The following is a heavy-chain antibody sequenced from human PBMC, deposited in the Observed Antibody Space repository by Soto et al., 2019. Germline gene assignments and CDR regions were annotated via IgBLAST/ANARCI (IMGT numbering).Heavy chain of an antibody. CDR2: IVPIFGTA. Sequence: GASVKVSCKSSGGTFSSYAISWVRQAPGQGLEWMGGIVPIFGTANYAQKFQGRLTITADESTSTAYMELSSLRSEDTAVYYCASTAPTTVTNWFDPWGQGTQVTVSS. CDR3: ASTAPTTVTNWFDP. J-gene: IGHJ5*02. CDR1: GGTFSSYA. V-gene: IGHV1-69*13. D-gene: IGHD4-4*01.